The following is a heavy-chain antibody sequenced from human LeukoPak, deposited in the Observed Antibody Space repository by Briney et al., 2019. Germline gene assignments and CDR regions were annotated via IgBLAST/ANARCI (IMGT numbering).Heavy chain of an antibody. J-gene: IGHJ4*02. CDR1: GFTLRSYV. CDR3: AITRPLRWPSYGTDY. CDR2: ISGSGGST. Sequence: GGSLRLSCAASGFTLRSYVMSWVRQAPGKGLEWVSAISGSGGSTCYADSVKGRFTISRDNSKNTLYLQMNSLRAEDTAVYYCAITRPLRWPSYGTDYWGQGTLVSVSS. D-gene: IGHD4-23*01. V-gene: IGHV3-23*01.